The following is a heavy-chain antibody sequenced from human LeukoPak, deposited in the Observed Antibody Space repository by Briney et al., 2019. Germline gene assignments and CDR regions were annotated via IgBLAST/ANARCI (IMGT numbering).Heavy chain of an antibody. D-gene: IGHD6-13*01. CDR3: ARPPRPGYSSSWYLDY. J-gene: IGHJ4*02. CDR2: ISYDGSNK. CDR1: GFTFSSYA. Sequence: GGSLRLSCAASGFTFSSYAMHWGRQAPGKGLEWVAVISYDGSNKYYADSVKGRFTISRDNSKNTLYLQMNSLRAEDTAVYYCARPPRPGYSSSWYLDYWGQGTLVTVPS. V-gene: IGHV3-30*04.